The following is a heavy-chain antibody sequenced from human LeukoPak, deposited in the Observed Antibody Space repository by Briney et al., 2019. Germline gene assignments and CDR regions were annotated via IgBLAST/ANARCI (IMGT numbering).Heavy chain of an antibody. J-gene: IGHJ5*02. CDR3: AKDLGKVDTTIVVATPFDP. CDR2: IRYDGSNK. V-gene: IGHV3-30*02. Sequence: GGSLRLSCAASGFTFSSYGMHWVRQAPGKGLEWVAFIRYDGSNKYYSDSVEGRFTISRDNSKNTLYLQMNCLRAEDTAVYCCAKDLGKVDTTIVVATPFDPWGQGTLVTVSS. D-gene: IGHD3-22*01. CDR1: GFTFSSYG.